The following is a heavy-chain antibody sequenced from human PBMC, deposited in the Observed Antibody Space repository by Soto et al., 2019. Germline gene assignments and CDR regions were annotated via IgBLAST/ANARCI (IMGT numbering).Heavy chain of an antibody. CDR1: GFTFSDYY. J-gene: IGHJ4*02. D-gene: IGHD5-12*01. V-gene: IGHV3-11*01. CDR2: ISSSGSTI. Sequence: GGSLRLSCAASGFTFSDYYMSWIRQAQGKGLEWVSYISSSGSTIYYTDSVKGRFTISRDNAKNSLYLQMNSLRAEDTAVYYCARVLSAGGYSGYDLDYWGQGTLVTVSS. CDR3: ARVLSAGGYSGYDLDY.